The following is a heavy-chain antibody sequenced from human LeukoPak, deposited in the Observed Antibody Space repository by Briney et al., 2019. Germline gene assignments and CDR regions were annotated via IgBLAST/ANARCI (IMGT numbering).Heavy chain of an antibody. J-gene: IGHJ4*02. CDR1: GFTFSSYA. Sequence: YPGGSLRLSCAASGFTFSSYAMNWVRQAPGKGLEWVSVISGSGGSTYYADSVKGRFTISRDNSKKTLYLQMNSLGAEDTAVYYCAKDLTTVTTWHYFDYWGQGTLVTVSS. CDR3: AKDLTTVTTWHYFDY. V-gene: IGHV3-23*01. D-gene: IGHD4-17*01. CDR2: ISGSGGST.